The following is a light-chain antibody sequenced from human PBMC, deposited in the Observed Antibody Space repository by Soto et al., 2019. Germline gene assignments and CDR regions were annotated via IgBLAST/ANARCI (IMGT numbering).Light chain of an antibody. Sequence: EIVLSQSPGTLCLSPGERATLSCRASQSVSGTSLAWYQQKPGQAPRLLIYGASRRATGIPDRFSGNGSGTDFTLTISRLEPEDFAVYYCQQYGSSPITFGQGTRLEIK. CDR1: QSVSGTS. J-gene: IGKJ5*01. CDR3: QQYGSSPIT. CDR2: GAS. V-gene: IGKV3-20*01.